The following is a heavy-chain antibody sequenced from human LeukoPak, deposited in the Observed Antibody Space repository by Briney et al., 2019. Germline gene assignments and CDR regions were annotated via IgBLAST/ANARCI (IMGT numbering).Heavy chain of an antibody. CDR1: GYTFTSYD. CDR3: ARDQGSYSTGTDAFDI. D-gene: IGHD1-26*01. V-gene: IGHV1-2*02. J-gene: IGHJ3*02. CDR2: INPNSGGT. Sequence: GASVKVSCKASGYTFTSYDISWVRQAPGQGLEWMGWINPNSGGTNYAQKFQGRVTMTRDTSISTAYMELSRLRSDDTAVYYCARDQGSYSTGTDAFDIWGQGTMVTVSS.